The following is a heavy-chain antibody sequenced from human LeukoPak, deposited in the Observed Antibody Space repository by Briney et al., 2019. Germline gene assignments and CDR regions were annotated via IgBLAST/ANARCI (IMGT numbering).Heavy chain of an antibody. J-gene: IGHJ4*02. D-gene: IGHD6-6*01. CDR2: INNDGNPKTDGRDT. CDR1: GFTLSNYW. Sequence: PGGSLRLSCAASGFTLSNYWMIHWVRQVPGKGLQWVSRINNDGNPKTDGRDTGYADSVKGRFTISTDNAKNTLYLQMNSLRAEDTAVYYCARVNSSSSLDYWGQGTLVTVSS. CDR3: ARVNSSSSLDY. V-gene: IGHV3-74*01.